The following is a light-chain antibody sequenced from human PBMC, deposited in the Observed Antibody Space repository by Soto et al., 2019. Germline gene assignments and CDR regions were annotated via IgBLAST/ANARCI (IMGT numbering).Light chain of an antibody. V-gene: IGKV1-6*01. Sequence: IERTPSPSPLYAYVGDRVTITCRASRYIRTALSWYQHRPGQAPKVLICVASSLQSGVPSRFSGSGYGTDFTLTISCLQPEDSAPYYCLEDYYYPGTFGQGTKVDIK. CDR2: VAS. J-gene: IGKJ1*01. CDR3: LEDYYYPGT. CDR1: RYIRTA.